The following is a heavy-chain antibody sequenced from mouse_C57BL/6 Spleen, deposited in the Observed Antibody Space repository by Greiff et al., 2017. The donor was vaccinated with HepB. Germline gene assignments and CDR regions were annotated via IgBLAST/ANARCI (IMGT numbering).Heavy chain of an antibody. CDR1: GYTFTSYG. CDR3: ARWDGYAMDY. CDR2: IYPRSGNT. V-gene: IGHV1-81*01. J-gene: IGHJ4*01. D-gene: IGHD2-3*01. Sequence: VKLMESGAELARPGASVKLSCKASGYTFTSYGISWVKQRTGQGLEWIGEIYPRSGNTYYNEKFKGKATLTADKSSSTAYMELRSLTSEDSAVYFCARWDGYAMDYWGQGTSVTVSS.